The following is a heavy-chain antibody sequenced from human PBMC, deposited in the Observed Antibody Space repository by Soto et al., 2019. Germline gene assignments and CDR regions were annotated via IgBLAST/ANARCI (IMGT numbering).Heavy chain of an antibody. V-gene: IGHV1-18*01. CDR3: AVGGLKVSKVRGFIISPPLDV. D-gene: IGHD3-10*01. J-gene: IGHJ6*03. Sequence: QVQLVQSGAEVKKPGASVKVSCKASGYTFTSYGISWVRQAPGQGLEWMGWISAYNGNTNYAQKVQGRVTITTDTAKNKAYMELRSLRPGAAAVYFCAVGGLKVSKVRGFIISPPLDVWGKGTTVPLSS. CDR1: GYTFTSYG. CDR2: ISAYNGNT.